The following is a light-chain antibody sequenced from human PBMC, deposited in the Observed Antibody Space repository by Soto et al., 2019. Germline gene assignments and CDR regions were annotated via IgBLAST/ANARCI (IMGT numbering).Light chain of an antibody. CDR1: QSLLHSNGYNY. V-gene: IGKV2-28*01. CDR2: LGS. J-gene: IGKJ5*01. CDR3: MQALQTPIT. Sequence: DIVMTQSPLSLPVTPGEPASISCRSSQSLLHSNGYNYLDWYLQKPGQSPQLLIYLGSNRASGVPDRFSGSGSGTDFTLKISRVEAEDVGVYYCMQALQTPITFGQGTRLEIX.